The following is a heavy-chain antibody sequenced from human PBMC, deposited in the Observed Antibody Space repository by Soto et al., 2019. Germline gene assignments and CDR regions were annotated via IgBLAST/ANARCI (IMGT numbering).Heavy chain of an antibody. J-gene: IGHJ4*02. CDR1: GYTFTGYY. V-gene: IGHV1-2*02. CDR2: INPNSGGT. Sequence: RASVKVSCKASGYTFTGYYMHWVRQAPGQGLEWMGWINPNSGGTNYAQKFQGRVTMTRDTSISTAYMELSRLRSDDTAVYYCAREVRGYSSSWYYFDYWGQGTLVTVSS. D-gene: IGHD6-13*01. CDR3: AREVRGYSSSWYYFDY.